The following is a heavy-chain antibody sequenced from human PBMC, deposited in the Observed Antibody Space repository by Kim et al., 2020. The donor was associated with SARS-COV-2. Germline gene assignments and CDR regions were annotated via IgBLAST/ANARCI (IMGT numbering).Heavy chain of an antibody. V-gene: IGHV3-30*04. CDR3: AAHCGGDCDRDY. CDR1: GFTFSSYA. D-gene: IGHD2-21*02. J-gene: IGHJ4*02. CDR2: ISYDGSNK. Sequence: GGSLRLSCAASGFTFSSYAMHWVRQAPGKGLEWVAVISYDGSNKYYADSVKGRFTISRDNSKNTLYLQMNSLRAEDTAVYYCAAHCGGDCDRDYWGQGTL.